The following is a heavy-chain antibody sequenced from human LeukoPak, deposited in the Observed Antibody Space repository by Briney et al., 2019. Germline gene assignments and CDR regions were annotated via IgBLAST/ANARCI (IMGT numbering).Heavy chain of an antibody. CDR3: ARGLGSENYFLGHYYMDV. D-gene: IGHD3-10*01. J-gene: IGHJ6*03. CDR1: GGTFNSYV. CDR2: IIPIFGTA. V-gene: IGHV1-69*13. Sequence: SVKVSCKASGGTFNSYVISWVRQAPGQGLEWMGGIIPIFGTANYAQKFQDRVTITADESTSTAYMELSSLRSEDTAVYYCARGLGSENYFLGHYYMDVWGKGKTVTVSS.